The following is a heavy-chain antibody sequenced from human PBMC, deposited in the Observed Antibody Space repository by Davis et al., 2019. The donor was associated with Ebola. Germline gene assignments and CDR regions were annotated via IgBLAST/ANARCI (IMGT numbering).Heavy chain of an antibody. V-gene: IGHV3-21*01. J-gene: IGHJ6*02. CDR3: ARDRPLDFFFGDYYGMDV. CDR2: ISSDSDYI. Sequence: GESLKISCAASGFTFSTYSMSWVRQAPGKALEWVSSISSDSDYIYYADSAKGQFTISRDNAKNSLYLQMNSLRAEDTAVYYCARDRPLDFFFGDYYGMDVWGQGTTVTVSS. D-gene: IGHD3-16*01. CDR1: GFTFSTYS.